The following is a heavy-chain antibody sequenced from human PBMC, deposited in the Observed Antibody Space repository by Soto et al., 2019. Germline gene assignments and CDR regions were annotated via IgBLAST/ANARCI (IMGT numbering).Heavy chain of an antibody. D-gene: IGHD6-13*01. J-gene: IGHJ6*02. CDR2: TYYRSKWYN. CDR3: ARDLGVYSSSWYVSEHQRYYYYGMDV. Sequence: QTLSLTCAISGDSVSSNSAAWNWIRQSPSRGLEWLGRTYYRSKWYNDYAVSVKSRITINPDTSKNQFSLQLNSVTPEDTAVYYCARDLGVYSSSWYVSEHQRYYYYGMDVWGQGTTVTVSS. V-gene: IGHV6-1*01. CDR1: GDSVSSNSAA.